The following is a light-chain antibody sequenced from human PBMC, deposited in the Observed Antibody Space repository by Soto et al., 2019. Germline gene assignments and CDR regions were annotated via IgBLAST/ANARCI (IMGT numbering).Light chain of an antibody. CDR3: QQFGSSLWT. CDR2: GGS. J-gene: IGKJ1*01. V-gene: IGKV3-20*01. Sequence: ESVLTQSPGTLSLSPGERATVSCRAAQTVRGIYLAWYQHKPGQAPRLLIYGGSSRSTGIPDRFSGSGSGTDFTLTISRLEPEDFAVYYCQQFGSSLWTFGQGTKVDIK. CDR1: QTVRGIY.